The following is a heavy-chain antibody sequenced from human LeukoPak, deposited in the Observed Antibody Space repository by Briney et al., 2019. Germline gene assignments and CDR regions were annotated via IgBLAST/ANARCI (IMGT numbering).Heavy chain of an antibody. D-gene: IGHD3-10*01. J-gene: IGHJ4*02. Sequence: PGGSLRLSCAASGFIFSSYEMNWVRQAPGKGLEWISYISSSGSTTYYADSVKGRFTISRDNAKNSLYLQMNSLRAEDTAVYYCARDSSITLFRGVKDYWGQGTLVTVSS. V-gene: IGHV3-48*03. CDR3: ARDSSITLFRGVKDY. CDR2: ISSSGSTT. CDR1: GFIFSSYE.